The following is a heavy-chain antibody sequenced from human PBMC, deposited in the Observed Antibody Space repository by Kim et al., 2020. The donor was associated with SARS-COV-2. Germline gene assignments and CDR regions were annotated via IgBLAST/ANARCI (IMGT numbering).Heavy chain of an antibody. V-gene: IGHV1-46*01. CDR3: ARETRRIRLGELFWLDP. Sequence: ASVKVSCKASGYTFTSYYMHWVRQAPGQGLEWMGIINPSGGSTSYAQKFQGRVTMTRDTSTSTVYMELSSLRSEDTAVYYCARETRRIRLGELFWLDPWGQGTLVTVSS. D-gene: IGHD3-16*01. CDR2: INPSGGST. J-gene: IGHJ5*02. CDR1: GYTFTSYY.